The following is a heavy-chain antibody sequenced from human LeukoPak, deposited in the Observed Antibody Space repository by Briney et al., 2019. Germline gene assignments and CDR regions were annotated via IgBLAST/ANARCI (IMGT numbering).Heavy chain of an antibody. Sequence: SETLSLTCTVSGGSISIYYWNWIRQPAGKGLEWIGRIFTSGITNYDPSLKSRVTMSVDTSKNQFSLNLSSVTAADTAVYYCARESSWNYYNPLGYMDVWGKGITVTVSS. CDR2: IFTSGIT. CDR3: ARESSWNYYNPLGYMDV. CDR1: GGSISIYY. V-gene: IGHV4-4*07. D-gene: IGHD3-10*01. J-gene: IGHJ6*03.